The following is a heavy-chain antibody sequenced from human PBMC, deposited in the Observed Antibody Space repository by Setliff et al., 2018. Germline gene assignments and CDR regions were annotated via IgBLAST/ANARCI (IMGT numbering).Heavy chain of an antibody. CDR3: ARFGGSCSSSSCYASDL. Sequence: ASVKVSCKASGYTFSTYGLHWVRQAPGQGPEWMGMIITNTGKTSYAQKFQGRVTMTTDTSTGTGYMELRSPRSDDTAVYFCARFGGSCSSSSCYASDLWGQGTMVTVSS. CDR1: GYTFSTYG. J-gene: IGHJ3*01. CDR2: IITNTGKT. D-gene: IGHD2-2*01. V-gene: IGHV1-18*01.